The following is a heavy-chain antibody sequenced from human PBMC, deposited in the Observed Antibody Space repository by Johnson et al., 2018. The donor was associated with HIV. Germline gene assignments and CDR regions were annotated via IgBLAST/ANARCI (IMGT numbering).Heavy chain of an antibody. V-gene: IGHV3-30*04. D-gene: IGHD5-18*01. CDR2: ISYDGSNK. CDR3: ARVRGYSYGAHAFDI. Sequence: QVQLVESGGGVVQPGRSLRLSCAASGFTFSSSAMHWVRQAPGKGLEWVAVISYDGSNKYYADSVKGRFTISRDNSKNTLYLQMNSLRAEHTAVYSCARVRGYSYGAHAFDIWGQGTMVTVSS. CDR1: GFTFSSSA. J-gene: IGHJ3*02.